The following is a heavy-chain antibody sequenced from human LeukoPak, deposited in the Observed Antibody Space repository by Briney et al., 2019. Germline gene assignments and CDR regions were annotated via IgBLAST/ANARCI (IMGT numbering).Heavy chain of an antibody. CDR2: ISYSGST. CDR3: ARVGAAVY. V-gene: IGHV4-30-4*01. D-gene: IGHD3-3*01. J-gene: IGHJ4*02. CDR1: GGSISSGDYY. Sequence: SQTLCLTCPVSGGSISSGDYYWSWIRQPPGKGLEWLGYISYSGSTSFNPSLKSRVTISVDTSKNQFSLKLSSVTAADTAVYYCARVGAAVYWGQGTLVTVSS.